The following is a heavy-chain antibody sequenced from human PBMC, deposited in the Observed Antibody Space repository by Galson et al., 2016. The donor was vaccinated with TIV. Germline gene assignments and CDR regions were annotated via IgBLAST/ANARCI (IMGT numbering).Heavy chain of an antibody. J-gene: IGHJ6*04. V-gene: IGHV1-18*01. Sequence: SVKVSCKASGYTLSNYSISWVRQAPGQGLEWMGWISGYNGNKNYAQKFQDRVTMTTDTSTNTAYMELRSLRSDDTAVYYCARVPTKTFDFWSGFDNSFCMDVWGKGTTVTVSS. CDR1: GYTLSNYS. CDR2: ISGYNGNK. D-gene: IGHD3-3*01. CDR3: ARVPTKTFDFWSGFDNSFCMDV.